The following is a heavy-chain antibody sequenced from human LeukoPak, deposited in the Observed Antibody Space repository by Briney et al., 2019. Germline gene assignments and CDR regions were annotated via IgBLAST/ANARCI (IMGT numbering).Heavy chain of an antibody. CDR1: YDSVSNYY. Sequence: SETLSLTCTVSYDSVSNYYWSWIRQTPEKGLEWIGNIYRRGSTHYNPSLKSRVTISMDTSKNQFSLKLSSVTAADTAVYYCARDVRNYYDSSGYYLFDYWGQGTLVTVSS. V-gene: IGHV4-4*08. CDR3: ARDVRNYYDSSGYYLFDY. D-gene: IGHD3-22*01. J-gene: IGHJ4*02. CDR2: IYRRGST.